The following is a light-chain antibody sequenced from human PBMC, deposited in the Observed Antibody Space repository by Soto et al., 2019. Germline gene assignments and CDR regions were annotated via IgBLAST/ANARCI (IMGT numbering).Light chain of an antibody. CDR2: DAS. CDR1: QSFTKYS. CDR3: HQSVGLPVT. J-gene: IGKJ2*01. V-gene: IGKV3-20*01. Sequence: EIVLTQSPDPLSLSPGERDTFSCRSSQSFTKYSVSWYQHKPGQAPRLLIFDASTRASGVPDGFSGSGSGADFTLTISRLVPEDFGVYYCHQSVGLPVTFGPGTRLEIK.